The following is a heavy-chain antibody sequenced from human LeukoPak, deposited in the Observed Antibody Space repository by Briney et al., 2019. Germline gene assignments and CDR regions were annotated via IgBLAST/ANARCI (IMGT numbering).Heavy chain of an antibody. Sequence: SPTLSLTFAFSADSVSINSAAWNWIRQSPSRGLEWLGSTYYRSKWYNDYALSVKSCITITPDTTKNQFSLQLNSVTPEDTAVYYCARDRGDGYNCCFDYWGQGTLVTVSS. CDR3: ARDRGDGYNCCFDY. CDR1: ADSVSINSAA. V-gene: IGHV6-1*03. CDR2: TYYRSKWYN. J-gene: IGHJ4*02. D-gene: IGHD5-24*01.